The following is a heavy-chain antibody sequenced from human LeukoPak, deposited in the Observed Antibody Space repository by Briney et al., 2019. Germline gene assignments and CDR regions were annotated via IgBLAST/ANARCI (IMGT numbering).Heavy chain of an antibody. CDR1: GGSISSSSYY. Sequence: SSETLSLTCTVSGGSISSSSYYWGWIRQSPGKGLEWIGSFLYSGTTYYNPSLKSRVTISVDTSKNQFSLKLSSVTAADTAVYYCARGRRGVRRMPWGYYYMDVWGKGTTVTVSS. D-gene: IGHD3-16*01. CDR2: FLYSGTT. J-gene: IGHJ6*03. V-gene: IGHV4-39*07. CDR3: ARGRRGVRRMPWGYYYMDV.